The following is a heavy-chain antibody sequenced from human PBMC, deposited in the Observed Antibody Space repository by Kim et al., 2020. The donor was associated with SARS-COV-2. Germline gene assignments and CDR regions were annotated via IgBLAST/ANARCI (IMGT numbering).Heavy chain of an antibody. CDR1: GASVSSSSYY. Sequence: SETLSLTCTVSGASVSSSSYYWDWIRQPPGKGLEWIGSMCYSGSPYYNPSLRSRVTISVDTSKSQFSLRLSSVTAADTAVYYCARHLTYSDSFYLTGDAYYYYGLDVWGQGTTVAVSS. V-gene: IGHV4-39*07. J-gene: IGHJ6*02. D-gene: IGHD3-3*01. CDR3: ARHLTYSDSFYLTGDAYYYYGLDV. CDR2: MCYSGSP.